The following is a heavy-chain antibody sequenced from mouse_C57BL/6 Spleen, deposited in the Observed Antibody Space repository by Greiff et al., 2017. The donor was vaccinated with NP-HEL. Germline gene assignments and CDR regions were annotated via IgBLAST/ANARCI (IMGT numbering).Heavy chain of an antibody. Sequence: VKLVESGPELVKPGASVKISCKASGYAFSSSWMNWVKQRPGKGLEWIGRIYPGDGDTNYNGKFKGKATLTADKSSSTAYMQLSSLTSEDSAVYFCARSPRFYYFDYWGQGTTLTVSS. CDR2: IYPGDGDT. J-gene: IGHJ2*01. CDR3: ARSPRFYYFDY. V-gene: IGHV1-82*01. CDR1: GYAFSSSW.